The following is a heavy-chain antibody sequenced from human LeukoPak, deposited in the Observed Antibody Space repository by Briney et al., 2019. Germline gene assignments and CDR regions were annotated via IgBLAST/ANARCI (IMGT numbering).Heavy chain of an antibody. J-gene: IGHJ4*02. V-gene: IGHV3-30*01. D-gene: IGHD2-21*01. CDR3: ARARVRGVSFFAY. CDR2: ISYDGSNE. Sequence: SGGSLRLSCEASGFTFSTYAMHWVRQAPGKGLEWVSEISYDGSNEYYADSVKGRFTISRGESKNTLYLQMNSLTAEDSAVYYCARARVRGVSFFAYWGQGTLVTVSS. CDR1: GFTFSTYA.